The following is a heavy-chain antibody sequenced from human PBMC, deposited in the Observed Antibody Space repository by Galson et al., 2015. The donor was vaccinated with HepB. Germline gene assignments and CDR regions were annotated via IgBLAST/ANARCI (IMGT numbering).Heavy chain of an antibody. J-gene: IGHJ6*03. V-gene: IGHV3-33*01. CDR2: IWYDGSNK. CDR1: GFTFSSYG. Sequence: LRLSCAASGFTFSSYGMHWVRQAPGKGLEWVAVIWYDGSNKYYADSVKGRFTISRDNSKNTLYLQMNSLRAEDTAVYYCATTDRYGDYELSYYYYMDVWGKGTTVTVSS. D-gene: IGHD4-17*01. CDR3: ATTDRYGDYELSYYYYMDV.